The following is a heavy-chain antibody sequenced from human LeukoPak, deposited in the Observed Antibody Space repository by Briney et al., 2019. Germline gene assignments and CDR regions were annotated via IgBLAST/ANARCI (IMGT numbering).Heavy chain of an antibody. V-gene: IGHV3-7*03. CDR3: ASFSYNLGYFDY. J-gene: IGHJ4*02. Sequence: PGGSLRLSCAASGFSFRSYWMSWVRQAPGKGLEWVANIKQDGSEKYYVDSVKGRFTVSRDNAKNSLYLQMNSLRAEDTAVYCCASFSYNLGYFDYWGQGTLVTVSS. CDR1: GFSFRSYW. D-gene: IGHD5-24*01. CDR2: IKQDGSEK.